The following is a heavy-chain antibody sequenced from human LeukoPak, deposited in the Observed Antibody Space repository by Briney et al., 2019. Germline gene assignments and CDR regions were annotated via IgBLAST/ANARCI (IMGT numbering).Heavy chain of an antibody. CDR1: GGSISSGSYY. J-gene: IGHJ4*02. V-gene: IGHV4-61*02. D-gene: IGHD2-2*01. CDR3: ARESRGENQLLPFDY. Sequence: PSETLSLTCTVSGGSISSGSYYWSWIRQPAGKGLEWIGRIYTSGSTNYNPPLKSRVTISVDTSKNQFSLKLSSVTAADTAVYYCARESRGENQLLPFDYWGQGTLVTVSS. CDR2: IYTSGST.